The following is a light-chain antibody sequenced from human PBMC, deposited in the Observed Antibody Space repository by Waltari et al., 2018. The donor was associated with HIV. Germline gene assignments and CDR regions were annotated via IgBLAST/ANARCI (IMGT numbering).Light chain of an antibody. CDR1: ALATNL. J-gene: IGLJ1*01. CDR2: DDS. V-gene: IGLV3-10*01. CDR3: YSTDSSGYPRGV. Sequence: SNELTQPPSVSVSPGQTARITCSGDALATNLAYWYQQKSGQAPWLVIFDDSKRPSGIPERFSGSNSGTMATLTISGAQVEDEGDYYCYSTDSSGYPRGVFGTGTKVIVL.